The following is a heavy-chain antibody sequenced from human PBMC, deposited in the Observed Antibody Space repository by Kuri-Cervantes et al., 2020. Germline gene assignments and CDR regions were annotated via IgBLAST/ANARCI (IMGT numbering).Heavy chain of an antibody. J-gene: IGHJ6*02. V-gene: IGHV3-33*01. CDR2: IWYDGSNK. CDR1: GFTFSSYG. CDR3: ARAATGSYYNPYYYYGMDV. Sequence: GESLKISCAASGFTFSSYGMHWVRQAPGKGLEWVAVIWYDGSNKYYADSVKGRFTISRDNSKNTLYLQMNSLRAEDTAVYYCARAATGSYYNPYYYYGMDVWGQGTTVTVSS. D-gene: IGHD3-10*01.